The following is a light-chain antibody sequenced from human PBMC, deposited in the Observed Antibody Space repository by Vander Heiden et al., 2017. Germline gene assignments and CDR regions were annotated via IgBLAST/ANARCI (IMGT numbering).Light chain of an antibody. Sequence: QSVLTPPPSVSGGPGQRVTISCTGSSSNIGAGYDVHWYQQLPGTAPKLLIYGNTNRPSGVPDRFSGSKSGTSASLAITGLQAEDEADYYCQSYDSSLSGSKVFGGGTKLTVL. V-gene: IGLV1-40*01. CDR2: GNT. J-gene: IGLJ2*01. CDR1: SSNIGAGYD. CDR3: QSYDSSLSGSKV.